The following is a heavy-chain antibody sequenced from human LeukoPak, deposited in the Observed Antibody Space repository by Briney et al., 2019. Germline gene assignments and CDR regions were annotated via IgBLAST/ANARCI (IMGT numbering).Heavy chain of an antibody. CDR3: ARSSHNNYWYFDY. Sequence: GGSLRLSCAASGFIFDDYGMSWVRHAPGKGLEWVSGINWNGGSTGYADSVKGRFTISRDNAKNSLYLQMNSLRAEDTALYYCARSSHNNYWYFDYWGQGTLVTVSS. V-gene: IGHV3-20*04. D-gene: IGHD1-1*01. CDR1: GFIFDDYG. J-gene: IGHJ4*02. CDR2: INWNGGST.